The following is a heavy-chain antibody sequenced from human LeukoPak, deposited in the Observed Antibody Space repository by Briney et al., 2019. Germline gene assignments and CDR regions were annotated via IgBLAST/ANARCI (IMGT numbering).Heavy chain of an antibody. J-gene: IGHJ4*02. CDR3: AKVPPGYCSGGSCYLDY. Sequence: GGSLRLSCAASGFTMSHYGVSWVRQAPGKGLEWVSTISTSGADTYYADSVKGRFTISRDNSKNTLYLQMISLKAEDTAVYYCAKVPPGYCSGGSCYLDYWGQGTLVTVSS. CDR2: ISTSGADT. V-gene: IGHV3-23*01. D-gene: IGHD2-15*01. CDR1: GFTMSHYG.